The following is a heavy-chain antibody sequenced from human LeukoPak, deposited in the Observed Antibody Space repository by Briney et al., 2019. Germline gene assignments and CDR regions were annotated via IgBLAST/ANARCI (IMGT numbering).Heavy chain of an antibody. CDR3: ARDPSVGGARYFDY. D-gene: IGHD1-26*01. CDR2: ISYDGSNK. CDR1: GFIFSSHS. J-gene: IGHJ4*02. Sequence: AGGSLRLSCAASGFIFSSHSMNWVRQAPGKGLEWVAVISYDGSNKYYADSVKGRFTISRDNPMNTLYLQMNSLRAEDTAVYYCARDPSVGGARYFDYWGQGTLVTVSS. V-gene: IGHV3-30-3*01.